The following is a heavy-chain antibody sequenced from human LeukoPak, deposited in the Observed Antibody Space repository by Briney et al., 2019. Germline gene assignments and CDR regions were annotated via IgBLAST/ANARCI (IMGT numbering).Heavy chain of an antibody. D-gene: IGHD2-2*01. Sequence: GGSLRLSCAASGFSFSSYSMSWVRQAPGRGLEWVSFISRSSSDIYHADSVKGRFTISRDNAKNSLYLQMNSLRAEDTAVYYCARDLPAAVDWGQGTLVTVSS. V-gene: IGHV3-21*01. J-gene: IGHJ4*02. CDR1: GFSFSSYS. CDR2: ISRSSSDI. CDR3: ARDLPAAVD.